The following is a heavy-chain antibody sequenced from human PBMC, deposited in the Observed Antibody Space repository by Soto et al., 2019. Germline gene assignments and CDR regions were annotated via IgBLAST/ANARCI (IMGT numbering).Heavy chain of an antibody. D-gene: IGHD1-26*01. J-gene: IGHJ4*02. V-gene: IGHV4-59*01. CDR3: ARGRSGSYPFDY. CDR1: GYTFTSYG. CDR2: IYYSGST. Sequence: CKASGYTFTSYGISWVRQPPGKGLEWIGYIYYSGSTNYSPSLKSRVTISLDTSKNQFSLKLTSVTAADTAVYFCARGRSGSYPFDYWGLGTLVTVSS.